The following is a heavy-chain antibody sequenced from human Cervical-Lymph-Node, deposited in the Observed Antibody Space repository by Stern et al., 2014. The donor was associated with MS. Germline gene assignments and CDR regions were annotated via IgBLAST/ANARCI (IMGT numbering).Heavy chain of an antibody. V-gene: IGHV5-51*01. D-gene: IGHD1-14*01. CDR3: ARQTTAWASDV. CDR1: GYKFSIYW. Sequence: VQLVQSGAELIRPGESLKISCKGSGYKFSIYWIAWVRQMPGKGLEWMGIIYHGDSEPRYSPSFQGQVTMSADKSTSTAYLQWSSLNASNTAMYFCARQTTAWASDVWGQGTLVTVSS. J-gene: IGHJ4*02. CDR2: IYHGDSEP.